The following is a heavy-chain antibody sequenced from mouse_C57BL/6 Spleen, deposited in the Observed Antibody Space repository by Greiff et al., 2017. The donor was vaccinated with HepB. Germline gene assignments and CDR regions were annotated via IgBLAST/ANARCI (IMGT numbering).Heavy chain of an antibody. J-gene: IGHJ3*01. CDR1: GYTFTDYN. V-gene: IGHV1-18*01. CDR3: ATLGLRGFAD. Sequence: EVQLQQSGPELVKPGASVKIPCKASGYTFTDYNMDWVKQSHGKSLEWIGDINPNNGGTIYNQKFKGKATLTVDKSSSTADMELRSLTSEETAVYYCATLGLRGFADWGQGTLVTVSA. D-gene: IGHD2-2*01. CDR2: INPNNGGT.